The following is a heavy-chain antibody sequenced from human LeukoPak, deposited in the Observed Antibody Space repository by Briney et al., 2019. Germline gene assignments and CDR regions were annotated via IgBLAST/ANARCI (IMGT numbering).Heavy chain of an antibody. CDR1: GYRFTSYW. D-gene: IGHD3-9*01. Sequence: GESLQISCKGSGYRFTSYWISWVRQMPGKGLEWMGRIDPSDSYTNYSPSFQGHVTISADKSISTAYLQWSSLKASDTAMYYCARRHYDILTGSKGFDYWGQGTLVTVSS. J-gene: IGHJ4*02. CDR2: IDPSDSYT. V-gene: IGHV5-10-1*01. CDR3: ARRHYDILTGSKGFDY.